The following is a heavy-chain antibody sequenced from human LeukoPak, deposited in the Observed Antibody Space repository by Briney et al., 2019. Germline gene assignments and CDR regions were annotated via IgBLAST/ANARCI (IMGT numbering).Heavy chain of an antibody. J-gene: IGHJ6*03. CDR3: AREEKTSYYYYMDV. CDR1: GGSISSYY. CDR2: IYTSGST. V-gene: IGHV4-4*09. Sequence: PSETLSLTCTVSGGSISSYYWSWIRQPPGKGLEWIGYIYTSGSTNYNPSLKSRVTISVDTSKNQFSLKLSSVTAADTAVYYCAREEKTSYYYYMDVWGKGTTVTVSS.